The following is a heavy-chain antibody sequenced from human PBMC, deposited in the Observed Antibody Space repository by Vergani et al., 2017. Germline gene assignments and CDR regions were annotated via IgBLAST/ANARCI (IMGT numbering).Heavy chain of an antibody. CDR3: ARVIEKYYASGSYYNRYYYGMDV. V-gene: IGHV4-34*01. Sequence: QVQLQQWGAGLLKPSETLSLTCAVYGGSFSGYYWSWIRQPPGKGLEWIGEINHSVSTNYNPSLKSRVTISVDTSKNQFSLKLGSVTAADTAVYYCARVIEKYYASGSYYNRYYYGMDVWGQGTTVTVSS. CDR2: INHSVST. J-gene: IGHJ6*02. CDR1: GGSFSGYY. D-gene: IGHD3-10*01.